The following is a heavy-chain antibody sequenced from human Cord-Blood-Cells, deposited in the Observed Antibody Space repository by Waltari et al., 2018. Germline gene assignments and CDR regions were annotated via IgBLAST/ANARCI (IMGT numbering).Heavy chain of an antibody. Sequence: QVQLVQSGAEVKKPGASVKVSCKVSGYTLTELFMHWVRQAPGKGLEWMGGFDPEDGETIYAQKFQGRVTMTEDTSTDTAYMELSSLRSEDTAVYYCATVDSYYDFWSGYYYFDYWGQGTLVTVSS. D-gene: IGHD3-3*01. J-gene: IGHJ4*02. CDR3: ATVDSYYDFWSGYYYFDY. CDR1: GYTLTELF. CDR2: FDPEDGET. V-gene: IGHV1-24*01.